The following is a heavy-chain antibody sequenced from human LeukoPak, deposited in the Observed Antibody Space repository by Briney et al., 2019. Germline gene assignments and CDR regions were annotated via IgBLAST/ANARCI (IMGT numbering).Heavy chain of an antibody. CDR2: IYYSGST. Sequence: TSSETLSLTCTVSGGSISSYYWSWIRQPPGKGLEWIGYIYYSGSTNYNPSLKSRVTISVDTSKNQFSLKLSSVTAADTAVYYCARQGGAHYDSSGYYYFDYWGQGTLVTVSS. V-gene: IGHV4-59*08. CDR3: ARQGGAHYDSSGYYYFDY. J-gene: IGHJ4*02. CDR1: GGSISSYY. D-gene: IGHD3-22*01.